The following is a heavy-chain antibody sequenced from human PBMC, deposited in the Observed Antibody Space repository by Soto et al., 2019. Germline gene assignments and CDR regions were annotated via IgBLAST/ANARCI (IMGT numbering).Heavy chain of an antibody. CDR3: ARGIAVAGTVGFY. CDR2: IDTDGSTT. D-gene: IGHD6-19*01. Sequence: EVQLVESGGGLVQPGGSLRLSCAASGFTFTSYWMHWVRQAPGKGLVWVSRIDTDGSTTSYADAVKGRCTISRDNAKNTLDLQMGSLRAVDAAGYYWARGIAVAGTVGFYWGQGRLVSVS. CDR1: GFTFTSYW. J-gene: IGHJ4*02. V-gene: IGHV3-74*01.